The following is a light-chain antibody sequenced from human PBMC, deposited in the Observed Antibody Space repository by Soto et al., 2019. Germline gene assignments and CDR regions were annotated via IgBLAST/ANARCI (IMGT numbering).Light chain of an antibody. V-gene: IGLV1-44*01. J-gene: IGLJ1*01. Sequence: QSVPTQPPSASGTPGQRVTISCSGSGHHIGSNTGDWYQQLPGTAPKLHIYSNNQRPSGVPDRCSGSKSGTSVSQAISWLQSEDEAYYYCAAWEDGLNGRLYGTGTKVTVL. CDR1: GHHIGSNT. CDR2: SNN. CDR3: AAWEDGLNGRL.